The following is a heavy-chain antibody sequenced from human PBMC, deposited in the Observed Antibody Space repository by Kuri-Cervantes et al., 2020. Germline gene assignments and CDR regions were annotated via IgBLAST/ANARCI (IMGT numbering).Heavy chain of an antibody. Sequence: GESLKISCAASGFTFSSYAMHWVRQAPGKGLEWVANIKQDGSAQYYVDSVRGRFVMSRDNSKNTLYLQMNSLSAEDTAVYYCARDRGSGYYYSIDDWGQGTLVTVSS. J-gene: IGHJ4*02. CDR2: IKQDGSAQ. CDR3: ARDRGSGYYYSIDD. CDR1: GFTFSSYA. V-gene: IGHV3-7*01. D-gene: IGHD3-22*01.